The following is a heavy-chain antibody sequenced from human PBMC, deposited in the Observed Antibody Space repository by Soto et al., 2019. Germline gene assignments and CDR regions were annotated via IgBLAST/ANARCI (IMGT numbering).Heavy chain of an antibody. Sequence: SVKVSCKASGCTFSSYAISWVRQAPGQGLEWMGGIIPIFGTANYAQKFQGRVTITADESTSTAYMELSSLRSEDTAVYYCASEGDIVVVPVDIRMGYYYYGMDVCGQGTPVTVYS. CDR3: ASEGDIVVVPVDIRMGYYYYGMDV. D-gene: IGHD2-2*02. CDR1: GCTFSSYA. V-gene: IGHV1-69*13. CDR2: IIPIFGTA. J-gene: IGHJ6*02.